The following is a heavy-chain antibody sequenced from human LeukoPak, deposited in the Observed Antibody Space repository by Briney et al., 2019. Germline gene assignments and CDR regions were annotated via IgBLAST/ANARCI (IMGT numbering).Heavy chain of an antibody. CDR2: ITSSSSAI. D-gene: IGHD1-26*01. J-gene: IGHJ4*02. V-gene: IGHV3-48*01. CDR1: GFTFSGYS. CDR3: ARVRGSYHFDY. Sequence: PGGSLRLSCAASGFTFSGYSMNWVRQAPGKGLEWVSCITSSSSAIYYADFVKGRFTISRDNAKNSLYLQMNSLRAEDTAVYYCARVRGSYHFDYWGQGTLVTVSS.